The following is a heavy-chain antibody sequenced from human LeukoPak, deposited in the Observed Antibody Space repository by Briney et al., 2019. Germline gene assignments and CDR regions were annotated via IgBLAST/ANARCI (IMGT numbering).Heavy chain of an antibody. J-gene: IGHJ1*01. D-gene: IGHD2-15*01. CDR1: SDSISGYY. CDR2: TYSSGST. Sequence: PSETLSLTCTVSSDSISGYYWSWIRQPPGKGLEWLGYTYSSGSTNYNPSLKSRVTISVDTSKNQFSLKLSSVTAADTAVYYCARVSCSSGSCYEYFQHWGQGTLVTVSS. V-gene: IGHV4-59*01. CDR3: ARVSCSSGSCYEYFQH.